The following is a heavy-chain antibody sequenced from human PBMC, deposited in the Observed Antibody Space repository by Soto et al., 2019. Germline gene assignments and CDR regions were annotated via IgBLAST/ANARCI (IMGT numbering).Heavy chain of an antibody. D-gene: IGHD1-1*01. CDR1: GFTFSSYA. Sequence: EVQLLESGGGLVQHGGSLRLSCAASGFTFSSYAMSWVRQAPGKGLEWVSAISGSGGSTYYADSVKGRFTISRDNSKNTLYLQINSLRAEDTAVDYCAKAMYNWYDNPSGYCGQGTLVTVSS. J-gene: IGHJ4*02. CDR2: ISGSGGST. CDR3: AKAMYNWYDNPSGY. V-gene: IGHV3-23*01.